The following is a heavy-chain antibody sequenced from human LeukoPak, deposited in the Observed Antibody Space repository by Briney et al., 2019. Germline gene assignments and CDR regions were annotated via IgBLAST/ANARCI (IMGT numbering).Heavy chain of an antibody. Sequence: GGSLRLSCAASGFTFSSYGMHWVRQAPGKGLEWVAVISYDGSNKYYADSVKGRFTISRDNSKNTLYLQMNSLRVEDTAVYYCARVYETNGYLYWGQGSLVTVSS. CDR3: ARVYETNGYLY. CDR2: ISYDGSNK. D-gene: IGHD3-22*01. J-gene: IGHJ4*02. V-gene: IGHV3-30*03. CDR1: GFTFSSYG.